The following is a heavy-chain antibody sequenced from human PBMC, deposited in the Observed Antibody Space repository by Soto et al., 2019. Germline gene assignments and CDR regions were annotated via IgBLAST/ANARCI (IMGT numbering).Heavy chain of an antibody. Sequence: VQLLESGGGLVQPGGSLRLSCAASGFTFSSYAMSWVRQAPGKGLEWVSAISGSGGSTYYADSVKGRFTISRDNSKNTLYLQMNSLRAEDTAVYHCATDRITMIVVVTDPFDIWGQGTMVTVSS. J-gene: IGHJ3*02. CDR1: GFTFSSYA. D-gene: IGHD3-22*01. V-gene: IGHV3-23*01. CDR2: ISGSGGST. CDR3: ATDRITMIVVVTDPFDI.